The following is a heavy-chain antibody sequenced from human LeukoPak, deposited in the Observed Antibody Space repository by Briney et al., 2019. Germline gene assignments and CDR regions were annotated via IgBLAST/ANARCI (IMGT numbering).Heavy chain of an antibody. V-gene: IGHV4-39*01. CDR2: IYYSGST. D-gene: IGHD2-2*01. CDR3: ASEGLRYCSSTSCYEFDY. Sequence: SETLSLTCIVSGGSISSSSYYWGWIRQPPGKGLEWIGSIYYSGSTYYNPSLKSRVTISVDTSKNQFSLKLSSVTAADTAVYYCASEGLRYCSSTSCYEFDYWGQGTLVTVSS. J-gene: IGHJ4*02. CDR1: GGSISSSSYY.